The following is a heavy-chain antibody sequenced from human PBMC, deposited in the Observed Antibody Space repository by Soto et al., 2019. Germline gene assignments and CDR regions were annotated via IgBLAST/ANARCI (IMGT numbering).Heavy chain of an antibody. CDR1: GFTFSGYW. V-gene: IGHV3-7*01. CDR2: INQDGSGK. Sequence: EVQLAESGGGLVQPGGSLRLTCTASGFTFSGYWMNWVRQAPGKGLEWVANINQDGSGKYYVDSVKGRFNISRDNPKNSMFLEMNSLRVEDTAVYYCASLRVQLWGQGTLVTVSS. J-gene: IGHJ1*01. CDR3: ASLRVQL.